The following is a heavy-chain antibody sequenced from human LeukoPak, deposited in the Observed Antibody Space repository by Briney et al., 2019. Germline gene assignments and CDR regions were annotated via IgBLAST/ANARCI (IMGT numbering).Heavy chain of an antibody. V-gene: IGHV3-30*03. CDR2: ISYDGSNK. D-gene: IGHD3-10*01. CDR1: GFTFSSYG. J-gene: IGHJ4*02. Sequence: GGSLRLSCAASGFTFSSYGMPWVRQAPGKGLEWVAVISYDGSNKYYADSVKGRFTISRDNSKNTLYLQMNSLRAEDTAVYYCARDRELDGYLDYWGQGTLVTDSS. CDR3: ARDRELDGYLDY.